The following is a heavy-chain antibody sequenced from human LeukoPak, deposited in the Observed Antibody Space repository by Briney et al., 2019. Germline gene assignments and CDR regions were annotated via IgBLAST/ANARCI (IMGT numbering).Heavy chain of an antibody. CDR2: IYHSGST. Sequence: KPSETLSLTCAVSGGSISSSNWWSWVRQPPGKGLEWIGEIYHSGSTNYNPSLKSRVTISVDKSKNQFSLKLSSVTAADTAVYYCARANKSLITRIAAPQGYFDYWGQGTLVTVSS. J-gene: IGHJ4*02. CDR1: GGSISSSNW. V-gene: IGHV4-4*02. D-gene: IGHD6-6*01. CDR3: ARANKSLITRIAAPQGYFDY.